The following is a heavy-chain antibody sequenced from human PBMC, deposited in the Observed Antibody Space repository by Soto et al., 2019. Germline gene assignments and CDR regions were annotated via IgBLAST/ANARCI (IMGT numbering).Heavy chain of an antibody. Sequence: ASVKVSCKASGYTFTGYYMHWVRQAPGQGLEWMGWINPNSGGTNYAQKFQGWVTMTRGTSISTAYMELSRLRSDDTAVYYCARESPPLDCSSTSCYAAPEHYYYYGIDVWGQGTTVTVSS. J-gene: IGHJ6*02. V-gene: IGHV1-2*04. D-gene: IGHD2-2*01. CDR2: INPNSGGT. CDR3: ARESPPLDCSSTSCYAAPEHYYYYGIDV. CDR1: GYTFTGYY.